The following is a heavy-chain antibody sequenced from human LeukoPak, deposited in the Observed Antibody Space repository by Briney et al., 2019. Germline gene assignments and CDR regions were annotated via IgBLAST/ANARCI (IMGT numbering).Heavy chain of an antibody. J-gene: IGHJ6*03. CDR2: ISAYNGNT. CDR1: GYTFTSYG. D-gene: IGHD3-10*02. V-gene: IGHV1-18*01. CDR3: ARARGIQDGRGEYYYYYMDV. Sequence: GASVKVSCKASGYTFTSYGISWVRQAPGQGLEWMGWISAYNGNTNYAQKLQGRVTMTTDTSTSTAYMELRSLRSDDTAVYYCARARGIQDGRGEYYYYYMDVWGKGTTVTISS.